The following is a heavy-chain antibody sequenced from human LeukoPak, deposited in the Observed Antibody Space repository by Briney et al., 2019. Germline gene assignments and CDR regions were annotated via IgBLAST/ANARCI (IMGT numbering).Heavy chain of an antibody. Sequence: ASVKVSCKASGYTFTGYYMHWVRQAPGQGLEWMGWINPNSGGTNYAQKFQGRVTMTRDTSISTAYMELSRLRSDDTAVYYCARASPYDSWSGPFDYWGQGTLVTVSS. CDR2: INPNSGGT. V-gene: IGHV1-2*02. CDR3: ARASPYDSWSGPFDY. CDR1: GYTFTGYY. D-gene: IGHD3-3*01. J-gene: IGHJ4*02.